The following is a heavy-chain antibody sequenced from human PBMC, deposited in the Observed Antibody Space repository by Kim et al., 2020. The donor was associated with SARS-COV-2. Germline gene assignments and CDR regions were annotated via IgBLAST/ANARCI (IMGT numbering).Heavy chain of an antibody. V-gene: IGHV3-30*04. D-gene: IGHD1-20*01. Sequence: GGSLRLSCAASGFTFSGYAMHWVRQAPGKGLEWVSVISSDGRSKNFADSVKGRFTISRDNSKNTLYLQMNSLRPEDTAVYYCARDNYYFDYWGQGTLVTVSS. CDR3: ARDNYYFDY. J-gene: IGHJ4*02. CDR2: ISSDGRSK. CDR1: GFTFSGYA.